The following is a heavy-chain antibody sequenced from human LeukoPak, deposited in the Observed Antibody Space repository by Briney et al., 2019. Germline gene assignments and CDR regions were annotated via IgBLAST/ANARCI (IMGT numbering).Heavy chain of an antibody. CDR1: GLTFSSYG. V-gene: IGHV3-30*18. Sequence: GSLRLSCAATGLTFSSYGFHWVRQAPGKGLEWVAVIPYDGSNKYYAGSVKGQFTISRDNSKNTLYLQMNTLRAEDTAVYYCSKEVGYGMDVWGQGTTVTVSS. CDR3: SKEVGYGMDV. CDR2: IPYDGSNK. D-gene: IGHD1-26*01. J-gene: IGHJ6*02.